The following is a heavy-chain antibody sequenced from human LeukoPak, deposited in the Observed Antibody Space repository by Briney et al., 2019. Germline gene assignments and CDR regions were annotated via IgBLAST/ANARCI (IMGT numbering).Heavy chain of an antibody. CDR2: IKSKTDGGTT. CDR3: TTGGGYDLSLFDY. CDR1: GFTFSNAW. V-gene: IGHV3-15*01. D-gene: IGHD5-12*01. Sequence: GGSLRLSCAASGFTFSNAWMSWVRQAPGKGLEWVGRIKSKTDGGTTDYAAPVKGRFTISRDDSKNTLYLQMNSLKTEDTAVYYCTTGGGYDLSLFDYWGQGTLVTVSS. J-gene: IGHJ4*02.